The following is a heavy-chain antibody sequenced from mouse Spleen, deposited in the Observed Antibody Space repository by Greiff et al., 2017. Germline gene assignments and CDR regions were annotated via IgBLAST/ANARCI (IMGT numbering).Heavy chain of an antibody. D-gene: IGHD2-5*01. CDR3: AREGAYYSNYFAY. J-gene: IGHJ3*01. CDR2: IWSGGST. V-gene: IGHV2-2*01. Sequence: VQLQQSGPGLVQPSQSLSITCTVSGFSLTSYGVHWVRQSPGKGLEWLGVIWSGGSTDYNAAFISRLSISKDNSKSQVFFKMNSLQADDTAIYYCAREGAYYSNYFAYWGQGTLVTVSA. CDR1: GFSLTSYG.